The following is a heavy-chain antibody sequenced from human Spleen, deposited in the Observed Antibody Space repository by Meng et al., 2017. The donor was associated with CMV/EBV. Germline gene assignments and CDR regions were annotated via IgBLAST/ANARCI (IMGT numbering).Heavy chain of an antibody. CDR1: GFTFSNAW. D-gene: IGHD1-14*01. V-gene: IGHV3-15*01. J-gene: IGHJ4*02. CDR2: IRSKTDGGTT. CDR3: ATITGQLNFY. Sequence: GSLRLSCAASGFTFSNAWMSWVRQAPGKGLEWVGRIRSKTDGGTTDYTAPVIGRFTISRDDSKSTLFLQMNSLKTEDTAVYYCATITGQLNFYLGQGTLVTVSS.